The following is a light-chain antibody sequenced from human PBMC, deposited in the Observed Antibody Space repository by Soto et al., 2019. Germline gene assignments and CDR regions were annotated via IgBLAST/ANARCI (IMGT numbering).Light chain of an antibody. CDR1: QSISSW. J-gene: IGKJ2*01. CDR3: QQYNSYSVYT. CDR2: DAS. Sequence: DIQMTQSPSTLSASVGDRVTITCRASQSISSWLAWYQQKPGKAPKLLIYDASSVESGVPSRFSGSGSGTEFTLTISSLQPDDFATYYCQQYNSYSVYTFGQGTKLEIK. V-gene: IGKV1-5*01.